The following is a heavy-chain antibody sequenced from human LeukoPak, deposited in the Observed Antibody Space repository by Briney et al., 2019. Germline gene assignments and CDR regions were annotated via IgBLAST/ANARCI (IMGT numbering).Heavy chain of an antibody. V-gene: IGHV4-59*01. Sequence: SETLSLTCTASGDSITNYYWNWIRQPPGKGLEWIGYAYHSGITSYNPSLKSRVTTSIDTSKNQFSLKLNSVTAADTAVYYCARFASWAGAHFYYYMDVWGKGTTVTASS. CDR3: ARFASWAGAHFYYYMDV. CDR1: GDSITNYY. J-gene: IGHJ6*03. CDR2: AYHSGIT. D-gene: IGHD2/OR15-2a*01.